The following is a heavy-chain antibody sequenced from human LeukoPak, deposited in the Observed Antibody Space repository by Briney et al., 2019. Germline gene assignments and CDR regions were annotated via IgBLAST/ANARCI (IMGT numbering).Heavy chain of an antibody. CDR1: GGTFSRYA. J-gene: IGHJ6*03. D-gene: IGHD3-10*01. Sequence: SVKVSCKASGGTFSRYAIRWVRQAPGQGLEWMGGIIPIFGTANYAQKFQGRVTITADESTSTAYMELSSLRSEDTAVYYCARWRASGGYYYYYYMDVWGKGTTVTVSS. CDR3: ARWRASGGYYYYYYMDV. CDR2: IIPIFGTA. V-gene: IGHV1-69*13.